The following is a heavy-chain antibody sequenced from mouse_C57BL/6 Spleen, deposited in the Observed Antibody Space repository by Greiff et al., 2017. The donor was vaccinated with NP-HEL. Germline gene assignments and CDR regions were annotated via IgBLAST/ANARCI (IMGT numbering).Heavy chain of an antibody. D-gene: IGHD4-1*01. CDR3: ARETGTGAWFAY. J-gene: IGHJ3*01. CDR1: GYSFTSYY. CDR2: IYPGSGNT. V-gene: IGHV1-66*01. Sequence: VKLMESGPELVKPGASMKISCKASGYSFTSYYIHWVKQRPGQGLEWIGWIYPGSGNTKYNEKFKGKATLTADTSSSTAYMQLSSLTSEDSAVYYCARETGTGAWFAYWGQGTLVTVSA.